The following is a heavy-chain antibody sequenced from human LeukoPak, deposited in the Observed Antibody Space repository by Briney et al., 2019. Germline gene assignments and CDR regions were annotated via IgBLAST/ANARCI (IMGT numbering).Heavy chain of an antibody. J-gene: IGHJ4*02. Sequence: PGGSLRLSCAASGFTFSSYSMNWVRQAPGKGLEWVSSISSSSSYIYYADSVKGQFTISRDNAKNSLYLQMNSLRAEDTAVYYCARVVGYSSGWYVNYFDYWGQGTLVTVSS. D-gene: IGHD6-19*01. CDR3: ARVVGYSSGWYVNYFDY. CDR2: ISSSSSYI. V-gene: IGHV3-21*01. CDR1: GFTFSSYS.